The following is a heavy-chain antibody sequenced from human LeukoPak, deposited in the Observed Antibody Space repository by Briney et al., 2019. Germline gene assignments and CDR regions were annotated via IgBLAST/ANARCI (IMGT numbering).Heavy chain of an antibody. J-gene: IGHJ6*03. D-gene: IGHD3-3*01. Sequence: ASVKVSCKASGFTFTNYAINWVRQAPGQGLEWMGWINPNSGGTNYAQKFQGRVTMTRDTSISTAYMELSRLRSDDTAVYYCARDPYYDFWSGYYTPYYYYYMDVWGKGTTVTVSS. CDR3: ARDPYYDFWSGYYTPYYYYYMDV. CDR2: INPNSGGT. CDR1: GFTFTNYA. V-gene: IGHV1-2*02.